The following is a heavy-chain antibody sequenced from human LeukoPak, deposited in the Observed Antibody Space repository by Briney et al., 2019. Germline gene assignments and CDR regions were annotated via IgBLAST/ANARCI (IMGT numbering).Heavy chain of an antibody. V-gene: IGHV4-4*02. CDR2: IYHSGST. D-gene: IGHD1-14*01. CDR1: GGSTSSSNW. Sequence: NPSGTLSLTCAVSGGSTSSSNWWSWVRQPPGKGLEWIGEIYHSGSTNYNPSLKSRVTISVDKSKNQFSLKLSSVTAADTAVYYCARETVNGNWFDPWGQGTLVTVSS. CDR3: ARETVNGNWFDP. J-gene: IGHJ5*02.